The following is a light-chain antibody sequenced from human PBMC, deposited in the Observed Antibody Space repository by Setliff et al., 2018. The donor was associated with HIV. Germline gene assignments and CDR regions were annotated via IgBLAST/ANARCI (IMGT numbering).Light chain of an antibody. CDR3: LSYTTTTPSPDV. V-gene: IGLV2-14*03. Sequence: QSALTQPASVSGSPGQSIAISCTGSSSDVGGFNSVSWYQQHPDKAPKLIVYEVTNRPSEVSDRFFGSKSGNTASLTLSGLQTEDEADYYCLSYTTTTPSPDVFGTGTKVTVL. CDR1: SSDVGGFNS. CDR2: EVT. J-gene: IGLJ1*01.